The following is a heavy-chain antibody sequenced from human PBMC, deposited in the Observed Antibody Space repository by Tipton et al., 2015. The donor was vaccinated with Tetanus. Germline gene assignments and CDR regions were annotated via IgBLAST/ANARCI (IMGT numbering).Heavy chain of an antibody. CDR1: GFTFSSDA. V-gene: IGHV3-23*01. CDR3: AKFLVVITQGYYHTMHV. Sequence: SLRLSCAASGFTFSSDAMTWVRQAPGKGLEWVSAISPTGDETYYADSVKGRFTISRDNSKNTLILQMNSLRAEDPAVYFCAKFLVVITQGYYHTMHVWGQGTTVTVSS. D-gene: IGHD3-9*01. J-gene: IGHJ6*02. CDR2: ISPTGDET.